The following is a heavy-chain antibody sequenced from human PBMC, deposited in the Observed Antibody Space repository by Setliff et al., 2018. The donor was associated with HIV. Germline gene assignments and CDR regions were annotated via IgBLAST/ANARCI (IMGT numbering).Heavy chain of an antibody. J-gene: IGHJ4*03. CDR1: GFTVSSNY. Sequence: QPGGSLRLSCAASGFTVSSNYMNWVRQAPGKGLEWVSIIYSGGTTYYADSVKGRFTISRDNSKNTLYLQMNSLRVEDTAVYHCARSPQGGYFDYWGQGTLVTVPQ. CDR3: ARSPQGGYFDY. V-gene: IGHV3-53*01. CDR2: IYSGGTT.